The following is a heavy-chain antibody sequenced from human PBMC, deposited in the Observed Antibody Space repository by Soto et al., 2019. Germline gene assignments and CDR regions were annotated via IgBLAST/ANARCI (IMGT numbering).Heavy chain of an antibody. CDR1: GGTFSSYA. J-gene: IGHJ5*02. D-gene: IGHD3-3*01. CDR3: ARALSGYDFWSGYPNWFDP. CDR2: INPNSGGT. V-gene: IGHV1-2*04. Sequence: GASVKVSCKASGGTFSSYAISWVRQAPGQGLEWMGGINPNSGGTNYAQKFQGWVTMTRDTSISTAYMELSRLRSDDTAVYYCARALSGYDFWSGYPNWFDPWGQGTLVTVS.